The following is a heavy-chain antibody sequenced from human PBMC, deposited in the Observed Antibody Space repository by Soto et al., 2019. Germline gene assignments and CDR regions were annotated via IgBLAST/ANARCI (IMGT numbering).Heavy chain of an antibody. J-gene: IGHJ4*02. Sequence: QVQLVESGGGMVQPGTSLRLSCVGSGFTFRSYVIHWVRQAPGKGLEWVALTSYDGSNNFYGDSVKGRFTISRDNSRNTVELQMDSRRLEDTALYYCARWGTTGGLDVWGQGTLVSVSS. V-gene: IGHV3-33*05. CDR1: GFTFRSYV. CDR3: ARWGTTGGLDV. D-gene: IGHD3-16*01. CDR2: TSYDGSNN.